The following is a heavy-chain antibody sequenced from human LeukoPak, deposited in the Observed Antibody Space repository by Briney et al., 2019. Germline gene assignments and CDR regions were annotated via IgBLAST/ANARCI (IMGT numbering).Heavy chain of an antibody. J-gene: IGHJ4*02. CDR2: IYTSGST. V-gene: IGHV4-4*07. Sequence: SETLSLTCTVSGGSISSYYWSWIRQPAGKGLEWIGRIYTSGSTNYNPSLKSRVTMSVDTSKNQFSLKLSSVTAADTAVYYCARVLLVGSGSYYKVHYFDYWGQGTLVTVSS. CDR3: ARVLLVGSGSYYKVHYFDY. CDR1: GGSISSYY. D-gene: IGHD3-10*01.